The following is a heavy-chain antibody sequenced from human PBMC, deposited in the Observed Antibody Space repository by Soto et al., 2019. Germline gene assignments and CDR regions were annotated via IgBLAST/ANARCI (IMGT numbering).Heavy chain of an antibody. CDR2: IIPIFGTA. D-gene: IGHD3-10*01. J-gene: IGHJ4*02. Sequence: QVQLVQSGAEVKKPGSSVKVSCKASGGTFSSYAISWVRQAPGQGLEWMGGIIPIFGTANYAQKFHGRVTITADESTSTAYMELSSLRSEDTAVYYCARDDSRKSYYGSGSYYQIFDYWGQGTLVTVSS. CDR3: ARDDSRKSYYGSGSYYQIFDY. V-gene: IGHV1-69*01. CDR1: GGTFSSYA.